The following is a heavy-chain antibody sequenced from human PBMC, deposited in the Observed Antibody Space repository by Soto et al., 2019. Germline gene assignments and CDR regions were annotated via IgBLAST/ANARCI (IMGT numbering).Heavy chain of an antibody. D-gene: IGHD3-3*01. Sequence: QVQLQESGPGLVKPSQTLSLTCTVSGASISNAGYYWNWIRQRPGKGLEWIGYISYSGSTYYNPSLKSRLTISIDTSKSQSSLSLNSVTAADTAVYYCTRGGYDFLYHAYWGQGALVSVSS. CDR3: TRGGYDFLYHAY. V-gene: IGHV4-31*03. J-gene: IGHJ4*02. CDR1: GASISNAGYY. CDR2: ISYSGST.